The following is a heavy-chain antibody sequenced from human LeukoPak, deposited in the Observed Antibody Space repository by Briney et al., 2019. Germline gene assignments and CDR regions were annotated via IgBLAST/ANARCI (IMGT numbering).Heavy chain of an antibody. CDR2: INPSGGST. D-gene: IGHD3-10*01. CDR1: GYTFTSYY. Sequence: ASVKVSCKASGYTFTSYYMHWVRQAPGQGLEWMGIINPSGGSTNYAQKLQGRVTMTTDTSTSTAYMELRSLRSDDTAVYYCARAITVSRYYYYYGMDVWGQGTTVTVSS. J-gene: IGHJ6*02. CDR3: ARAITVSRYYYYYGMDV. V-gene: IGHV1-46*01.